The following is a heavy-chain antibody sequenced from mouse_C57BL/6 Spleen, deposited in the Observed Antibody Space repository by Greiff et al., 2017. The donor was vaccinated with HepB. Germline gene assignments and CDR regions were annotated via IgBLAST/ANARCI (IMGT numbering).Heavy chain of an antibody. CDR3: ARGDYGEEWYFDV. CDR1: GYTFTSYW. Sequence: QVQLQQSGAELVMPGASVKLSCKASGYTFTSYWMHWVKQRPGQGLEWIGEIDPSDSYTNYNQKFKGKSTLTVDKSSSTAYMQLSSLTSEDSAVYYCARGDYGEEWYFDVWGTGTTVTVSS. CDR2: IDPSDSYT. J-gene: IGHJ1*03. V-gene: IGHV1-69*01. D-gene: IGHD2-4*01.